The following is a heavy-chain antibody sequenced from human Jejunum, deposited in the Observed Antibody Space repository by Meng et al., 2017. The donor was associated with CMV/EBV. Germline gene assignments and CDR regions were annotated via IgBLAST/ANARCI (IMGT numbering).Heavy chain of an antibody. CDR1: SNYE. Sequence: SNYEMKWVRQAPGKGLEWVSYISSSGNTVYYADSGKGRFTMSRANAKNSLYLQMNSLRDEDTAVYYCAKDRDSWSGYYTIAWFDPWGQGTLVTVSS. J-gene: IGHJ5*02. CDR2: ISSSGNTV. D-gene: IGHD3-3*01. V-gene: IGHV3-48*03. CDR3: AKDRDSWSGYYTIAWFDP.